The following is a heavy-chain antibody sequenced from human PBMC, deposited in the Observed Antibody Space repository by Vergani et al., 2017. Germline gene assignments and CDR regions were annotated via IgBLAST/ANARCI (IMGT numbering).Heavy chain of an antibody. CDR2: IRSKAYGGTT. CDR3: KGEGYSYGGDY. J-gene: IGHJ4*02. V-gene: IGHV3-49*04. Sequence: EVQMVESGGGLVKPGGSLRLSCTASGFTFGDYAMSWVRQAPGKGLEWVGFIRSKAYGGTTEYAASVKGRFTISRDDSKSIAYLQMNSLKTEDTAVYYCKGEGYSYGGDYWGQGTLVTVSS. D-gene: IGHD5-18*01. CDR1: GFTFGDYA.